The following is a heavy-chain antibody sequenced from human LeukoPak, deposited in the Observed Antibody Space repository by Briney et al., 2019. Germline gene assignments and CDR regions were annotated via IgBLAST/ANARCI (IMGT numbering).Heavy chain of an antibody. V-gene: IGHV4-34*01. CDR3: VRDSATTIVRGVIIFRDVFDI. J-gene: IGHJ3*02. Sequence: SETLSLTCAVYGGSFSGYYWSWIRQPPGKGLEWIGEINHSGSTNYNPSLKSRVTISVDTSKNQFSLKLSSVTAADTAVYYCVRDSATTIVRGVIIFRDVFDIWGLGTTVIVSS. D-gene: IGHD3-10*01. CDR1: GGSFSGYY. CDR2: INHSGST.